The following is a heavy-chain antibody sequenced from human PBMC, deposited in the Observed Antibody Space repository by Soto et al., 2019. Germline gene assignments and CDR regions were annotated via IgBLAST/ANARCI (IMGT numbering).Heavy chain of an antibody. D-gene: IGHD3-16*01. J-gene: IGHJ4*02. Sequence: SETLSLTCTVSGGSFKSGSYYWSWVRQPPGKGLERIGYVYYTGRTSYSPSLKSRVTISADTSKNQFSLILTSVTAADTAVYYCARDYDYFDYWGQGSLVTVSS. CDR2: VYYTGRT. CDR1: GGSFKSGSYY. CDR3: ARDYDYFDY. V-gene: IGHV4-61*01.